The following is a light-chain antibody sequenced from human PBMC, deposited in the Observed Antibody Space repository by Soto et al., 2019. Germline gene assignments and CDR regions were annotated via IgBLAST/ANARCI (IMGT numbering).Light chain of an antibody. J-gene: IGKJ4*02. CDR2: DAS. CDR1: QSVTTF. CDR3: QQRTNWPLT. Sequence: EIVLTQSPVTLSLSPGERATLSCRASQSVTTFLAWYQQKPGQAPRLLIYDASKRATGIPARFSGSGSAPDFTLTISGLEPEDFAVYYRQQRTNWPLTFGGGTKVEIK. V-gene: IGKV3-11*01.